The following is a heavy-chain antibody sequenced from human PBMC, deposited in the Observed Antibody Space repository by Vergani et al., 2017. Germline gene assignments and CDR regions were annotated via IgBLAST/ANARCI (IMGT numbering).Heavy chain of an antibody. CDR2: INHSGST. D-gene: IGHD7-27*01. Sequence: QVQLQQWGAGLLKPSETLSLTCAVYGGSFSGYYWSWIRQPPGKGLEWIGEINHSGSTNYNPSLKSRVTISVDTSKNQFSLKLSSVTAADTAVYYCARANWQYNXFDPWGQGTLVTVSS. V-gene: IGHV4-34*01. CDR1: GGSFSGYY. CDR3: ARANWQYNXFDP. J-gene: IGHJ5*02.